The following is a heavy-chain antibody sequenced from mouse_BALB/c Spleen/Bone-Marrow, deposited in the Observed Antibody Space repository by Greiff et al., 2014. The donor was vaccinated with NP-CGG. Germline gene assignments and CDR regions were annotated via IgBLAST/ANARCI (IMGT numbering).Heavy chain of an antibody. CDR1: EYEFPSHD. V-gene: IGHV5-2*01. D-gene: IGHD1-1*01. J-gene: IGHJ3*01. CDR3: ARHGDYYGSSLFAY. Sequence: EVQRVESGGGLVQPGESLKLSCESNEYEFPSHDMSWVRKTPEKRLELVAVINSDGGSTYYPDTMERRFIISRDNSKKTLYLQMSSLRSEDTAFYYCARHGDYYGSSLFAYWGQGTLVTVSA. CDR2: INSDGGST.